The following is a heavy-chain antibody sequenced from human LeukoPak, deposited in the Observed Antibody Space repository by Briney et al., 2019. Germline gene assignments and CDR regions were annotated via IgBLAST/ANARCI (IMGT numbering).Heavy chain of an antibody. CDR3: ARLPLDSYYFDY. V-gene: IGHV4-59*01. D-gene: IGHD3/OR15-3a*01. J-gene: IGHJ4*02. CDR2: IYYSGST. Sequence: SETLSLTCTVSGGSISGYYWSWIRQPPGKGLEWIAYIYYSGSTNYNPSLKSRVTISVDRSKNQCSLKVNSVTAADTAVYYCARLPLDSYYFDYWGQGTLVTVSS. CDR1: GGSISGYY.